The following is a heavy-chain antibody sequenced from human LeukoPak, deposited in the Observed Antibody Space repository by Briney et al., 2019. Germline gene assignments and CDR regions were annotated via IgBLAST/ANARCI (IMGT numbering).Heavy chain of an antibody. J-gene: IGHJ4*02. CDR3: ARERYCSSTSCYASFDY. CDR1: GYTFTGYY. V-gene: IGHV1-2*02. Sequence: ASVKVSCKASGYTFTGYYKHWVRQAPGQGLEWMGSINPNSGGTNYAQKFQGRVTMTRDTSISTAYMELSRLRSDDTAVYYCARERYCSSTSCYASFDYWGQGTLVTVSS. D-gene: IGHD2-2*01. CDR2: INPNSGGT.